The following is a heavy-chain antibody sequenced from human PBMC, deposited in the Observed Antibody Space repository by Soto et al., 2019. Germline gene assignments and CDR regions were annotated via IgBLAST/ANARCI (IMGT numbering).Heavy chain of an antibody. CDR2: IYYSGST. V-gene: IGHV4-61*01. D-gene: IGHD1-26*01. CDR1: GGSVSSGSYY. CDR3: AKGWDVKYFDY. Sequence: SETLSLTCTVSGGSVSSGSYYWSWIRQPPGKGLEWIGYIYYSGSTNYNPSLKSRVTISVDTSKNQFSLKLSSVTAADTAVYYCAKGWDVKYFDYWGRGTLVTVSS. J-gene: IGHJ4*02.